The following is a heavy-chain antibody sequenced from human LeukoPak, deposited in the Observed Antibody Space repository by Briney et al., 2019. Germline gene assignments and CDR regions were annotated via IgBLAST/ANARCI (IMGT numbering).Heavy chain of an antibody. CDR3: ARGGYGDYQKGDAFDI. CDR1: GFTFSNYW. J-gene: IGHJ3*02. V-gene: IGHV3-7*01. D-gene: IGHD4-17*01. Sequence: PGGSLRLSCAASGFTFSNYWMSWVRQAPGKGLEWVANIQQDGSEKYYVDSVKGRFTISRDNAKNSLYLQMKSLRVEDTAVYYCARGGYGDYQKGDAFDIWGQGTMVTVSS. CDR2: IQQDGSEK.